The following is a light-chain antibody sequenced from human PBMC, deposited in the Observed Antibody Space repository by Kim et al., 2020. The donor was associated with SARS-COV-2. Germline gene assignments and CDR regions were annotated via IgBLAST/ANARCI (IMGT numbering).Light chain of an antibody. CDR3: QQYDNWPRT. CDR2: GAS. V-gene: IGKV3-15*01. J-gene: IGKJ1*01. Sequence: EILMTQSPNTLSASPVEGVTLSCRASQTVYSHLAWYQQRPGQPPRLLIYGASMRATGVAARFTGSGSGTDFTLTISGLQSEDVAIYYCQQYDNWPRTFGQGTKVDIK. CDR1: QTVYSH.